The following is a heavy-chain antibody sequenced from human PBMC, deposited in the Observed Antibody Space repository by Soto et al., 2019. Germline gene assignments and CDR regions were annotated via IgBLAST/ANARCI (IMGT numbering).Heavy chain of an antibody. J-gene: IGHJ4*02. CDR3: ARASYYSDASGYFLDS. Sequence: SETLSLTCTVSGGSISPYYWSWIRQSPGKGLEWIAYIYCSGSTNYNPSLKSRVTISLDTSKNQCSLKLSSVTAADTAVYYCARASYYSDASGYFLDSWGQGTLVTVSS. D-gene: IGHD3-22*01. CDR2: IYCSGST. CDR1: GGSISPYY. V-gene: IGHV4-59*01.